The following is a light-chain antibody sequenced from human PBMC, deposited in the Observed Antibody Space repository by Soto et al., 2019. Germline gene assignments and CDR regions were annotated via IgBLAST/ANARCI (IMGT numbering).Light chain of an antibody. J-gene: IGKJ4*01. CDR3: QQRRA. CDR1: QTVRNNY. CDR2: DAS. Sequence: EFVLTQSPGTLSLSPGERATLSCRASQTVRNNYLAWYQQKPGQAPRLLIYDASSRATGIPDRFSGGGSGTDFTLTISRLEPEDFAVYYCQQRRAFGGGTKV. V-gene: IGKV3D-20*02.